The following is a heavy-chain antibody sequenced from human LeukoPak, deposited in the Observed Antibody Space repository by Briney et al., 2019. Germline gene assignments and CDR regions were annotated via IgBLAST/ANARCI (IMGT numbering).Heavy chain of an antibody. J-gene: IGHJ4*02. V-gene: IGHV3-23*01. CDR2: ISGSGGTI. Sequence: GGSLRLSCAASGFTFSTYAISWVRQAPGEGLEWVSTISGSGGTIYYADSVKGRFTISRDKSKNTLYLQMNSLRAEDTALYYCATLVGATDYWGQGTLVTVSS. D-gene: IGHD1-26*01. CDR3: ATLVGATDY. CDR1: GFTFSTYA.